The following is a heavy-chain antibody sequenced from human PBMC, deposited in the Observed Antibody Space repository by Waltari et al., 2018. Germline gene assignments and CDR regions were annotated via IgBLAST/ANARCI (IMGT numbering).Heavy chain of an antibody. CDR3: ARAPWDSSARAHWFDP. V-gene: IGHV1-69*01. D-gene: IGHD3-22*01. CDR2: IIPIFGTA. CDR1: GCTFSSYA. J-gene: IGHJ5*02. Sequence: QVQLVQSGAEVKKPGSSVKVSCKASGCTFSSYAISWVRKAPGQGLEWMGGIIPIFGTANYAQKFQGRVTITADESTSTAYMELSSLRSEDTAVYYCARAPWDSSARAHWFDPWGQGTLVTVSS.